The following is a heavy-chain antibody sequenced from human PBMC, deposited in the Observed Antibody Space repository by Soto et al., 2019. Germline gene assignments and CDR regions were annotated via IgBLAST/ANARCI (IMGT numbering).Heavy chain of an antibody. CDR1: GFTFRNYG. V-gene: IGHV3-33*01. Sequence: QVQLVESGGGVVQPGTSLRLSCAASGFTFRNYGMHWVRQAPGKGLEWVAIIRYDENNKYYADSVKGRFTISRDNSKNTLYLQMNSLRAEDTAVYYFARDSVWTFDYVGQGTLVTVSS. J-gene: IGHJ4*02. CDR2: IRYDENNK. D-gene: IGHD2-21*01. CDR3: ARDSVWTFDY.